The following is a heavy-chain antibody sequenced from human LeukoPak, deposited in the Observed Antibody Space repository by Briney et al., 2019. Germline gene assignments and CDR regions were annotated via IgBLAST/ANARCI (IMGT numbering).Heavy chain of an antibody. CDR3: AREDYCSGGSCLENWFDP. Sequence: GGSLRLSCAASGFILSNYWMHWVRQAPGKGPVWVSRINSDGSNTRYADSVKGRFTISRDNAKNTLYLQMNSLRDEDTAVYYCAREDYCSGGSCLENWFDPWGQGTLVTVSS. CDR2: INSDGSNT. CDR1: GFILSNYW. D-gene: IGHD2-15*01. J-gene: IGHJ5*02. V-gene: IGHV3-74*01.